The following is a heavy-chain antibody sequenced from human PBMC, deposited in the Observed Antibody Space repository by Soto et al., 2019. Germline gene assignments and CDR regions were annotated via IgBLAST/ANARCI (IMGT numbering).Heavy chain of an antibody. V-gene: IGHV4-38-2*01. Sequence: SETLSLTCVVSNFSISSGYYWGWIRQSPGKGLEWIASIYRSGTTSYNPSLKSRVTISVDPSKNQFSLMLTAVTAADTVVYYCARTHSGSYYSVFNYWGRGSLVTVSS. CDR3: ARTHSGSYYSVFNY. J-gene: IGHJ4*02. D-gene: IGHD1-26*01. CDR1: NFSISSGYY. CDR2: IYRSGTT.